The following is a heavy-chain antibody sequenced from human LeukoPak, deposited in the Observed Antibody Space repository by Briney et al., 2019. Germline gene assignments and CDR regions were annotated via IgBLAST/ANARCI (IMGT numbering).Heavy chain of an antibody. CDR1: GGSFSGYY. CDR3: ATSRSFDY. Sequence: PSETLSHTCAVYGGSFSGYYWSWIRQPPGKGLEWIGEINHSGSTNYNPSLKSRVTISVDTSKNQFSLKLSSVTAADTAVYYCATSRSFDYWGQGTMVTVSS. CDR2: INHSGST. J-gene: IGHJ4*02. V-gene: IGHV4-34*01. D-gene: IGHD2-2*01.